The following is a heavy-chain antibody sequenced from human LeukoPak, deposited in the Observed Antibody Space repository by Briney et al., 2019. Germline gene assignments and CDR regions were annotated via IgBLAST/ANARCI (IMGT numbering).Heavy chain of an antibody. CDR3: ARVRAVWFGEPVVIYYYGMDV. Sequence: SETLSLTCAVYGGSFSGYYWSWIRQPPGKGLEWIGEINHSGSTNYNPSLKSRVTISVDTSKNQFSLTLSSVTAADTAVYYCARVRAVWFGEPVVIYYYGMDVWGQGTTVTVSS. D-gene: IGHD3-10*01. CDR2: INHSGST. J-gene: IGHJ6*02. V-gene: IGHV4-34*01. CDR1: GGSFSGYY.